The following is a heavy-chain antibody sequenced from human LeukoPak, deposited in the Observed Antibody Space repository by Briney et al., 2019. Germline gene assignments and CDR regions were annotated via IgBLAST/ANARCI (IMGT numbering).Heavy chain of an antibody. CDR3: ARGYCSGSSCYPGLY. CDR1: GFTVSSNY. Sequence: GGSLRLSCAASGFTVSSNYMNWVRQAPGKGLEWVSVIYTDGATFYADSVKGRFTISRDNSKNTLYLQMNSLRADDTAVYYCARGYCSGSSCYPGLYWGQGSLVTVSS. V-gene: IGHV3-66*02. CDR2: IYTDGAT. D-gene: IGHD2-15*01. J-gene: IGHJ4*02.